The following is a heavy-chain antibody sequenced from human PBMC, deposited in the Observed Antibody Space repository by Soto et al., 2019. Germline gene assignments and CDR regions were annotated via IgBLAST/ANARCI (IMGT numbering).Heavy chain of an antibody. Sequence: SETLSLTCAVYGGSFSGYYWSWIRQPPGKGLEWIGEINHSGSTNYNPSLKSRVTISVDTSKNQFSLKLSSVTAADTAVYYCARGKGVNWIGPLRSYYYYMDVWGKGTTVTVSS. CDR1: GGSFSGYY. J-gene: IGHJ6*03. CDR2: INHSGST. D-gene: IGHD3-3*01. V-gene: IGHV4-34*01. CDR3: ARGKGVNWIGPLRSYYYYMDV.